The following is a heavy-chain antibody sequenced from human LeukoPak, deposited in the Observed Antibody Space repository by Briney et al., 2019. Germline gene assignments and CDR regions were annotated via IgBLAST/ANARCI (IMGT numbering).Heavy chain of an antibody. J-gene: IGHJ4*02. CDR1: GFTFSDYY. Sequence: PGGSLRLSCAASGFTFSDYYMSWIRQAPGKGLEWVSYITTSSSYTNYADSVKGRFTISRDNPKNSLYLQMNSLRAEDTAVYYCARRRMGGSFSFDYWGQGTLVTVSS. CDR3: ARRRMGGSFSFDY. CDR2: ITTSSSYT. D-gene: IGHD6-13*01. V-gene: IGHV3-11*06.